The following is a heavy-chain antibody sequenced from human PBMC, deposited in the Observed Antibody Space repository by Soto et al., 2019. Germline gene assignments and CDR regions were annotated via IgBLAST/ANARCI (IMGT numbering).Heavy chain of an antibody. D-gene: IGHD1-7*01. V-gene: IGHV4-4*02. J-gene: IGHJ6*02. CDR3: ARDEPVNWNYTNPLYYYGMDV. Sequence: KTSETLSLTCGVSDDSTRSRYWWTWIRRPPGRGLQWIGEVNQSGTSNYNPSLKSRVTISVDTSKNQFSLKLSSVTAADTAVYYCARDEPVNWNYTNPLYYYGMDVWGQGTTVTVSS. CDR1: DDSTRSRYW. CDR2: VNQSGTS.